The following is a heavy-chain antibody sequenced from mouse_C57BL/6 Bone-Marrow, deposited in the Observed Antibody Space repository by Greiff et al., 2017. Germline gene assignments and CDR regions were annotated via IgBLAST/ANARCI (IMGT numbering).Heavy chain of an antibody. J-gene: IGHJ3*01. CDR3: ARGDYAAY. CDR2: ISSGSSTI. CDR1: GFTFSDYG. D-gene: IGHD1-1*02. Sequence: EVQVVESGGGLVKPGGSLKLSCAASGFTFSDYGMHWVRQAPEKGLEWVAYISSGSSTIYYADTVKGRFTISRDNAKNTLFLQMTSLRSEDTAMYYCARGDYAAYWGQGTLVTVSA. V-gene: IGHV5-17*01.